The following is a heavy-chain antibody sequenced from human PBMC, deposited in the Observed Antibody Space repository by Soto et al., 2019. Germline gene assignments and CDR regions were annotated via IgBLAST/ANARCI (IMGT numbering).Heavy chain of an antibody. CDR1: GFTFSNYG. CDR3: ARDLWEYDFWSGYSTTSYGMDV. J-gene: IGHJ6*02. V-gene: IGHV3-30*19. D-gene: IGHD3-3*01. CDR2: ISYDGSNR. Sequence: GWLRRSGAASGFTFSNYGMHGVRQAAGKGLEWVAVISYDGSNRYYADSVKGRFTISRDNSKNTLYLQMNSLRAEDAAVYYCARDLWEYDFWSGYSTTSYGMDVWGQGTKVTVYS.